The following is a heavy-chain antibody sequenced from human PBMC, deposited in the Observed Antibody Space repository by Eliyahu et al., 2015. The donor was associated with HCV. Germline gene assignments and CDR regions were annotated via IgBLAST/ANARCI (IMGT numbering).Heavy chain of an antibody. Sequence: QVQLQESGPGLVKPSETLSLTCTVXGGSISXYYXXWSRQPPGKGLEWIGYIXYSGSTNYNPSLKSRVTISVDTSKNQFSLKLSSVTAADTAVYYCARFGSYGFFWGQGTLVTVSS. V-gene: IGHV4-59*01. CDR1: GGSISXYY. J-gene: IGHJ4*02. CDR2: IXYSGST. D-gene: IGHD1-26*01. CDR3: ARFGSYGFF.